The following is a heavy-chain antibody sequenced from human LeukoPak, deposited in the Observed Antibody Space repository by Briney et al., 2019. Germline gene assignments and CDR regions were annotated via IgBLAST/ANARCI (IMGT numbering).Heavy chain of an antibody. J-gene: IGHJ4*02. V-gene: IGHV3-7*04. D-gene: IGHD5-24*01. CDR1: GFTFSSFW. Sequence: PGGSLRLSCAASGFTFSSFWMSWVRQAPGKGREWVANIREDGRDKKYVDSVKGRFTTSRDNAKNSLYLQMNSLRAEDTAVYYCARMRDGYMGRYYFDYWGQGTLVTVSS. CDR3: ARMRDGYMGRYYFDY. CDR2: IREDGRDK.